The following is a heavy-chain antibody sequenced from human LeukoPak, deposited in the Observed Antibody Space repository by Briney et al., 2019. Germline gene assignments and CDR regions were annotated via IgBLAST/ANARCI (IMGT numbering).Heavy chain of an antibody. Sequence: GGSLRLSCAASGFTFSNYDMSWVRQAPGKVLEWVSTISGSGDRTYYADSVKGRFTISRDNAKNSLYLQMNSLRAEDTAVYYCARGGFDWLLFNYYYYMDVWGKGTTVTISS. CDR1: GFTFSNYD. CDR3: ARGGFDWLLFNYYYYMDV. J-gene: IGHJ6*03. V-gene: IGHV3-23*01. D-gene: IGHD3-9*01. CDR2: ISGSGDRT.